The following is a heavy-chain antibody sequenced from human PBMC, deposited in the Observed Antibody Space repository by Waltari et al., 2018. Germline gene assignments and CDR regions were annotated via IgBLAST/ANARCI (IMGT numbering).Heavy chain of an antibody. CDR1: AVTFTSSA. CDR3: ARDRIAGEDGMDV. V-gene: IGHV1-69*04. Sequence: QVQLVQSGAGVQYPGSSVKLSCTASAVTFTSSATSCVRQAPGQGLAWMGKIIPIIGKANYAQKFQGRVTITADKATSTDYMELSSLRAEDTAVYCCARDRIAGEDGMDVWGQGTTVTVSS. J-gene: IGHJ6*02. CDR2: IIPIIGKA. D-gene: IGHD6-13*01.